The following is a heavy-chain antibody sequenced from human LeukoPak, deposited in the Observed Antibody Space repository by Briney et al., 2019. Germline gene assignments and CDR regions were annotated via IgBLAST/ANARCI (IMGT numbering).Heavy chain of an antibody. J-gene: IGHJ6*03. CDR1: GFTFDDYG. Sequence: PGGSLRLSCAASGFTFDDYGMSWVRQAPGKGLEWVSGINWNGGSTGYADSVKGRFTISRDNAKNSLYLQMNSLRAEDTALYYCARLGMEWLRVLDRNYYYYYMDVWGKGTTVTVSS. V-gene: IGHV3-20*04. D-gene: IGHD5-12*01. CDR2: INWNGGST. CDR3: ARLGMEWLRVLDRNYYYYYMDV.